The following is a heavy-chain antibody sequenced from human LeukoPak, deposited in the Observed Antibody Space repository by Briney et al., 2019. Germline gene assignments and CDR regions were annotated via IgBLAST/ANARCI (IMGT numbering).Heavy chain of an antibody. Sequence: GGSLRLSCAASGFTFSSYAMSWVRQAPGKGLEWVSAISGSGGSTYYADSVKGRFTISRDNSKNTPYLQMNSLRAEDTAVYYCAKDLRGPIAAAGTPFDYWGQGTLVTVSS. D-gene: IGHD6-13*01. V-gene: IGHV3-23*01. CDR3: AKDLRGPIAAAGTPFDY. CDR1: GFTFSSYA. J-gene: IGHJ4*02. CDR2: ISGSGGST.